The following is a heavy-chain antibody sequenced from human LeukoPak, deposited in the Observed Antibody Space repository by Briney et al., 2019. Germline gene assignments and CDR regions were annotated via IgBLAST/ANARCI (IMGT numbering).Heavy chain of an antibody. CDR2: IYPSGT. D-gene: IGHD6-6*01. CDR1: GDSISSYY. CDR3: ARRRSYTSASGKGITKTFDI. V-gene: IGHV4-4*09. Sequence: PSETLSLTCSISGDSISSYYWSWIRQPPGKGLEWIGYIYPSGTNYSPSLKSRVTISVDTSKNQFSLKLSSVTAADTAVYYCARRRSYTSASGKGITKTFDIWGQGTMVTVSS. J-gene: IGHJ3*02.